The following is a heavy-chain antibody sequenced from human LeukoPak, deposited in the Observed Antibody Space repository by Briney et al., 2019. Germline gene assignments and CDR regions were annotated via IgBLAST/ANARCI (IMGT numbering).Heavy chain of an antibody. J-gene: IGHJ4*02. D-gene: IGHD5-24*01. CDR3: AKGRQGRWSLFDY. CDR1: GFTFSSYA. Sequence: HPGGSLRLSCAASGFTFSSYAMSWVRQAPGKGLEWVSAISGSGGSTYYADSVKGRFTISRDNSKNTLYLQMNSLRAEDTAVYYCAKGRQGRWSLFDYWGQGTLVTVSS. CDR2: ISGSGGST. V-gene: IGHV3-23*01.